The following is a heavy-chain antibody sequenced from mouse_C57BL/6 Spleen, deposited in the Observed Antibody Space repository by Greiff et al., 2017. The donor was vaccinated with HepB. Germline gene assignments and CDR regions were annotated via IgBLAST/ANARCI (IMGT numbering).Heavy chain of an antibody. CDR2: IRSGGSYT. J-gene: IGHJ4*01. CDR1: GFTFSSYG. Sequence: EVQGVESGGDLVKPGGSLKLSCAASGFTFSSYGMSWVRQTPDKRLEWVATIRSGGSYTYYPDSVKGRFTISRDNAKNTLYLQMSSLKSEDTAMYYCARAMDYWGQGTSVTVSS. CDR3: ARAMDY. V-gene: IGHV5-6*01.